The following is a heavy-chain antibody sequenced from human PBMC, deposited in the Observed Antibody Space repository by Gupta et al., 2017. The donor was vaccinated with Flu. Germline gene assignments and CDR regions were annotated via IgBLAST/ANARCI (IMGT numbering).Heavy chain of an antibody. CDR2: VRTKAKGYTT. V-gene: IGHV3-72*01. D-gene: IGHD2-21*01. CDR1: GFTFSDHY. J-gene: IGHJ4*02. Sequence: EVQLVESGGGLVQPGGSLRLSCAASGFTFSDHYMAWVRQVPGKGPEWVGCVRTKAKGYTTEYAASVQGRFTISRDDSRNSVHLQMNNLRIEDTAVYYCARAFTIATDQFDYWGQGTLVTVSS. CDR3: ARAFTIATDQFDY.